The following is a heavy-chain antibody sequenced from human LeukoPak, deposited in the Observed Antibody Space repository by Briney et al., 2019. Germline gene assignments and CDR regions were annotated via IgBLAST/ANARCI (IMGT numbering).Heavy chain of an antibody. CDR3: ARMLLQRYNWFDP. CDR1: GYTFTSYA. D-gene: IGHD3-16*01. Sequence: GASVKVSCKASGYTFTSYAMHWVRQAPGQRLEWMGWINAGNGNTKYSQKFRGRVTITRDTSASTAYMELSSLRSEDTAVYYCARMLLQRYNWFDPWGQGTLVTVSS. V-gene: IGHV1-3*01. J-gene: IGHJ5*02. CDR2: INAGNGNT.